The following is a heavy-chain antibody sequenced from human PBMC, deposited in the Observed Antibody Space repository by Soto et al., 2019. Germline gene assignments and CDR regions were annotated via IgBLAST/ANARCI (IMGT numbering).Heavy chain of an antibody. Sequence: EVQLVASGGGLVQPGRSLRLSCAASGFTFDDYAMHWVRQVPGKGPEWVSGIAWNSGSIVYADSVKGRFTISRNNAKNSLELQMDSPRAEDTAFYYCAKGPGGNRHNLYYFDSWGQGGLVTVSS. D-gene: IGHD2-15*01. J-gene: IGHJ4*02. CDR1: GFTFDDYA. CDR2: IAWNSGSI. CDR3: AKGPGGNRHNLYYFDS. V-gene: IGHV3-9*01.